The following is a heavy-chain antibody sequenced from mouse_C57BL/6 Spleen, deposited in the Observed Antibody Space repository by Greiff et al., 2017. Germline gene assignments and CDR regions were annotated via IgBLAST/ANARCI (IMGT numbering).Heavy chain of an antibody. D-gene: IGHD1-1*01. Sequence: EVQGVESGGGLVKPGGSLKLSCAASGFTFSSYAMSWVRQTPEKRLEWVATISDGGSYTYYPDNVKGRFTISRDNAKNNLYLQMSHLKSEDTAMYYCARDAYGSSYEGWFAYWGQGTLVTVSA. CDR2: ISDGGSYT. J-gene: IGHJ3*01. CDR3: ARDAYGSSYEGWFAY. V-gene: IGHV5-4*01. CDR1: GFTFSSYA.